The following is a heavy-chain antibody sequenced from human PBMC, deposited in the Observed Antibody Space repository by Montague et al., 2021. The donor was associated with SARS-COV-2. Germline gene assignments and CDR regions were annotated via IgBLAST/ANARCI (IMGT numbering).Heavy chain of an antibody. D-gene: IGHD2-8*01. V-gene: IGHV4-31*03. CDR2: IYYSGST. J-gene: IGHJ6*02. CDR3: ARGEGVMVYVYGMDV. CDR1: GGSISSGGYY. Sequence: TLSLTCTVSGGSISSGGYYWSWIRQHPGKGLEWIGYIYYSGSTNYNPSLKSRLTISVDTSKNQFSLKLSSVTAADTAVYYRARGEGVMVYVYGMDVWGQGTTATVSS.